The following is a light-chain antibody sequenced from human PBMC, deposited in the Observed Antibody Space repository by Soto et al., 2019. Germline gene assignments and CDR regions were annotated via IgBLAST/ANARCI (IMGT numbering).Light chain of an antibody. CDR3: EQYGSSPT. CDR2: ATP. J-gene: IGKJ2*01. CDR1: QSPGDSY. Sequence: EIVLTQSPGTLSLSPGERATLSCRASQSPGDSYLAWYQQKPGQAPRLLLYATPRRATGIPDRFSGSGSETDFTLTISRLQPEDFAVYYCEQYGSSPTFGQGTKLEIK. V-gene: IGKV3-20*01.